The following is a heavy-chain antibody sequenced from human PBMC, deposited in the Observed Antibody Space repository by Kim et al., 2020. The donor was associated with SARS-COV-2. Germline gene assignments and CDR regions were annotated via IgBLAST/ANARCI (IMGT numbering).Heavy chain of an antibody. D-gene: IGHD3-16*01. J-gene: IGHJ4*02. CDR3: VRDYVWGTSQGDY. CDR2: IKQDGMET. V-gene: IGHV3-7*03. Sequence: GGSLRLSCAASGFTFSSFWMSWFRQAPGKGLEWVGNIKQDGMETYYGDSVKGRFTISRDNAKDSLFLQMNSLRAEDTAFYCCVRDYVWGTSQGDYWGQGTLVTVSS. CDR1: GFTFSSFW.